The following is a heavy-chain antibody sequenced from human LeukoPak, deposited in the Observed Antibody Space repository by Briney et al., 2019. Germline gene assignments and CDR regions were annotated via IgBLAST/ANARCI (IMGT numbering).Heavy chain of an antibody. J-gene: IGHJ4*02. CDR2: IYYSGST. CDR1: GDSISSSSYY. D-gene: IGHD3-10*01. CDR3: ARGSFYGYRPKWDY. V-gene: IGHV4-39*01. Sequence: SETLSLTCIVSGDSISSSSYYWGWIRQPPGKGLEWIGSIYYSGSTYYNPSLKSRVTISVDTSKNQFSLKLSSVTAADTAVYYCARGSFYGYRPKWDYWGQGTLVTVSS.